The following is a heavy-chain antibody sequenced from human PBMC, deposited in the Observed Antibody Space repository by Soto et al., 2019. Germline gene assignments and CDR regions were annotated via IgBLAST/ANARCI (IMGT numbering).Heavy chain of an antibody. CDR1: GYTFTDYY. Sequence: ASVKVSCKASGYTFTDYYMHCVLQSPVHWLEWMGCINPNSGGTNYAQKFQGRVTMTRVTSISTAYMELSSLRSDDTALYYCAKDANIVVVAGATGGMDVWGQGTTVTVSS. V-gene: IGHV1-2*02. J-gene: IGHJ6*02. CDR3: AKDANIVVVAGATGGMDV. D-gene: IGHD2-2*01. CDR2: INPNSGGT.